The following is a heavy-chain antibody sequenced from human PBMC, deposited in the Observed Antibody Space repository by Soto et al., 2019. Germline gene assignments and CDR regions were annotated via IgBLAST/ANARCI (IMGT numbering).Heavy chain of an antibody. V-gene: IGHV1-69*08. CDR3: ARDSSSSWYYFDY. J-gene: IGHJ4*02. D-gene: IGHD6-13*01. Sequence: QVQLVQSGAEVKKPGSSVKVSCKASGGTFSSYTISWVRQAPGQRLEWMGRIIPILGIENYALKFQGRVTITADKSTSTAYMELSSLRSEDTAVYYCARDSSSSWYYFDYWGQGTLVTVSS. CDR2: IIPILGIE. CDR1: GGTFSSYT.